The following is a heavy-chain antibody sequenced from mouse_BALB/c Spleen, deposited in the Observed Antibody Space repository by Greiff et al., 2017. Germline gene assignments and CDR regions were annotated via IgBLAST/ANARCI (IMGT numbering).Heavy chain of an antibody. Sequence: EVQLQQSGAELVKPGASVKLSCTASGFNIKDTYMHWVKQRPEQGLEWIGRIDPANGNTKYDPKFQGKATITADTSSNTAYLQLSSLTSEDTAVYYCARYGTCGYDRGDYWGQGTTLTVSA. D-gene: IGHD2-2*01. CDR3: ARYGTCGYDRGDY. CDR2: IDPANGNT. J-gene: IGHJ2*01. V-gene: IGHV14-3*02. CDR1: GFNIKDTY.